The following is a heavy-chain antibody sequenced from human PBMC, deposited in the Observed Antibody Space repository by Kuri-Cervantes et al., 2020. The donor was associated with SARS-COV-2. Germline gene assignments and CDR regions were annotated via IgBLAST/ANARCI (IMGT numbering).Heavy chain of an antibody. D-gene: IGHD6-19*01. CDR3: ARPLMAGPHYFDF. CDR1: GYTFSNYW. Sequence: GGSLRLSCAASGYTFSNYWMHWVRQGPGKGLVWVSRINSDGSSTSYADFVKGRFTISRDNAKNTLYLQMNSLRAEDTAVYYCARPLMAGPHYFDFWGQGTLVTVSS. J-gene: IGHJ4*02. V-gene: IGHV3-74*01. CDR2: INSDGSST.